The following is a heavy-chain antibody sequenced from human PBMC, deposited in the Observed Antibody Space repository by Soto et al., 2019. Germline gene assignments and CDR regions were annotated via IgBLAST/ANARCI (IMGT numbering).Heavy chain of an antibody. D-gene: IGHD3-10*01. CDR1: GFTFSSYW. Sequence: EVQLVESGGGLVQPGGSLRLSCAASGFTFSSYWMHWVRQAPGKGLVWVSRINSDGSSTSYADSVKGRFTISRDNAKNXXYXXXXXXXXXXXXXXYCAKGGSGIMDVWGQGTTVTVSS. CDR2: INSDGSST. V-gene: IGHV3-74*01. J-gene: IGHJ6*02. CDR3: AKGGSGIMDV.